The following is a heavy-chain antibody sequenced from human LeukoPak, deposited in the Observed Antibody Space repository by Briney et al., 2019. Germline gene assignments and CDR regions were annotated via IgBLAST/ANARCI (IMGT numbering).Heavy chain of an antibody. V-gene: IGHV3-53*01. CDR3: ALYDSSGYYSR. J-gene: IGHJ4*02. CDR1: GFTVSGNY. CDR2: IYSGGGT. D-gene: IGHD3-22*01. Sequence: GGSLRLSCAPSGFTVSGNYMSWVRQAPGKGLEWVSLIYSGGGTYYADSVKGRFTISRDNSKNTLYLQMNSLRAEDTAVYYCALYDSSGYYSRWGQGTPVTVSS.